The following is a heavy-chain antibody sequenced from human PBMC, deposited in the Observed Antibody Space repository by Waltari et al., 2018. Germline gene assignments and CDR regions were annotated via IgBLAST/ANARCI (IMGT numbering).Heavy chain of an antibody. CDR3: VRNRGWSQFDY. CDR1: GFSFSSYA. J-gene: IGHJ4*02. D-gene: IGHD3-22*01. CDR2: ISFGGADK. Sequence: QVELVESGGGVVQPGTSLRLSCVASGFSFSSYAMYWVRQAPGKGLWWVAIISFGGADKQIADSVKGRFTIARDNAKNSLYLQMNSLRAEDTALYYCVRNRGWSQFDYWGQGALVTVSS. V-gene: IGHV3-30-3*01.